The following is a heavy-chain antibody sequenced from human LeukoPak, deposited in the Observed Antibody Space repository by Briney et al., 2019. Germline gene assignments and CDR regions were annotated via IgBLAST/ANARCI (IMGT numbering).Heavy chain of an antibody. J-gene: IGHJ5*02. CDR2: IYYSGCT. V-gene: IGHV4-39*01. Sequence: SETLSLTCTVSGGSISSSSYYWGWIRQPPGKGLEWIGSIYYSGCTYYNPSLKSRVTISVDTSKNQFSLKLSSVTAADTAVYYCARRHCSSTSCYGLTWFDPWGQGTLVTVSS. D-gene: IGHD2-2*01. CDR1: GGSISSSSYY. CDR3: ARRHCSSTSCYGLTWFDP.